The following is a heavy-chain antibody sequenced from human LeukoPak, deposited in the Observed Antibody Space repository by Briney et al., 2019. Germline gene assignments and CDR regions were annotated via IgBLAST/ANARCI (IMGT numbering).Heavy chain of an antibody. CDR2: MYYSGST. CDR3: ARPYYYDSRIDP. CDR1: GGSISSGDYY. V-gene: IGHV4-30-4*01. Sequence: SETLSLTCTVSGGSISSGDYYWSWIRQPPGKGLEWIADMYYSGSTYYNPSLKSRVTMSADTSKNQLSLKLSSVTAADTAVYYCARPYYYDSRIDPWGQGILVTVSS. D-gene: IGHD3-22*01. J-gene: IGHJ5*02.